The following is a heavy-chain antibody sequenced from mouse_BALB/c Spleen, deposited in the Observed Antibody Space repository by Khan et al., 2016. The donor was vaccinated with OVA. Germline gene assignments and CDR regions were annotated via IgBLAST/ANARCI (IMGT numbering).Heavy chain of an antibody. CDR2: ITYSGST. Sequence: VQLKESGPGLVKPSQSLSLTCTVTGYSITSDYAWNWIRQFPGNKLEWMGYITYSGSTSYNPSLQSRISITRDTSKNQFFLQLNFVTTEDTATYYCAMGRTYWGQGTLVTVSA. V-gene: IGHV3-2*02. D-gene: IGHD4-1*01. CDR1: GYSITSDYA. J-gene: IGHJ3*01. CDR3: AMGRTY.